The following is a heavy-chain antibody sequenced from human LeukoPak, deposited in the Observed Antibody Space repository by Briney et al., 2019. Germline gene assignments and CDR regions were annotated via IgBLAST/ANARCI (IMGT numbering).Heavy chain of an antibody. D-gene: IGHD3-3*01. J-gene: IGHJ4*02. CDR2: IFYSGST. CDR1: GGSFSGYC. V-gene: IGHV4-59*01. Sequence: SETLPLTCAVYGGSFSGYCWSWIRQPPGKGLEWIGYIFYSGSTNYNPSLKSRVTISVGTSKNQFSLKLSSVTAADTAVYYCVRSDDFWSGYYGYWGQGTLVTVSS. CDR3: VRSDDFWSGYYGY.